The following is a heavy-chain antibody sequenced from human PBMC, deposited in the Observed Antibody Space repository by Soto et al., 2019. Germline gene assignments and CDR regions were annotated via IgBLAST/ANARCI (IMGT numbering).Heavy chain of an antibody. CDR3: AKVTGIPILTGSSSLDY. V-gene: IGHV3-23*01. J-gene: IGHJ4*02. CDR1: GFTFSSYA. Sequence: GGSLRLSCAASGFTFSSYAMSWVLQAPGKGLEWVSAISGSGGSTYYADSVKGRFTISRDNSKNTLYLQMNSLRAEDTAVYYCAKVTGIPILTGSSSLDYWGQGTLVTVS. D-gene: IGHD3-9*01. CDR2: ISGSGGST.